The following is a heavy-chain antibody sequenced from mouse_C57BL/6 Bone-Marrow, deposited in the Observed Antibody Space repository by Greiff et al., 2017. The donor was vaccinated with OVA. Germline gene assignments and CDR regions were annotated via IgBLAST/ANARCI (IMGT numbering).Heavy chain of an antibody. V-gene: IGHV14-4*01. J-gene: IGHJ2*01. CDR1: GFNIKDDY. CDR2: IDPENGDT. D-gene: IGHD2-3*01. CDR3: TTWLLPYYFDD. Sequence: EVKLMESGAELVRPGASVKLSCTASGFNIKDDYMHWVKQRPEQGLEWIGWIDPENGDTEYASKFQGKATITADTSSNTAYLQLSSLTSEDTAVYYCTTWLLPYYFDDWGQGTTLTVSS.